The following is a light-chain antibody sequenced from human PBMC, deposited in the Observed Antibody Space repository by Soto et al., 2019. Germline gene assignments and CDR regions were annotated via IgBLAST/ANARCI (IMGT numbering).Light chain of an antibody. J-gene: IGKJ1*01. CDR2: GAS. V-gene: IGKV3-15*01. CDR1: QTVNSN. CDR3: QQYNNWPPWT. Sequence: EIVMTQSPATLSVSPGERATLSCRASQTVNSNLAWYQQRPGQAPRLLISGASTRAPGIPARFSGSGSGTEFTLTIPSLQSEDFAVYYCQQYNNWPPWTFGQGTRVEI.